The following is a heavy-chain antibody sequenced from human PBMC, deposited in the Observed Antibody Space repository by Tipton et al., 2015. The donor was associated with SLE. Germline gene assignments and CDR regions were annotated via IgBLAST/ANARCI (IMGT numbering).Heavy chain of an antibody. V-gene: IGHV4-4*07. D-gene: IGHD6-19*01. Sequence: TLSLTCTVSGGSISSYYWSWIRQPAGKGLEWIGRIYISGSTNYTPSLKSRVTISVDTSKNQFSLKLSSVTAADTAVYYCARATDSSGWYPYYFDYGGQGTLATVSS. CDR3: ARATDSSGWYPYYFDY. CDR1: GGSISSYY. J-gene: IGHJ4*02. CDR2: IYISGST.